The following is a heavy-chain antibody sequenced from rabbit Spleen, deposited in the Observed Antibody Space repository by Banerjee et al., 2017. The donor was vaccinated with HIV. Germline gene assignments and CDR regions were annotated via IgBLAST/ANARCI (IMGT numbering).Heavy chain of an antibody. CDR3: ARDSPADGAPYNL. CDR1: GFSFSSGYD. J-gene: IGHJ4*01. CDR2: IYTGSDTT. Sequence: QSLEESGGDLVKPGASLTLTCTASGFSFSSGYDMCWVRQAPGKGLEWIGCIYTGSDTTYYASWAKGRFTISKISSTTVTLQMTSLTAADTATYFCARDSPADGAPYNLWGPGTLVTVS. D-gene: IGHD2-1*01. V-gene: IGHV1S40*01.